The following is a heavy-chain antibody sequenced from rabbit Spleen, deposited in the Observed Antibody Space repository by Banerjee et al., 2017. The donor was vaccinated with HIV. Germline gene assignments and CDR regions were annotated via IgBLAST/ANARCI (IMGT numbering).Heavy chain of an antibody. D-gene: IGHD1-1*01. J-gene: IGHJ4*01. Sequence: LEESGGGLVQPEGSLTLTCKASGFDFSSTIMWWVRQAPGKGLEWIGCIYVSVGSTWYASWVNGRFTISSHNAQNTLYLQLNSLTAADTATYFCSRNSDSSGVAFDLWGQGTLVTVS. CDR3: SRNSDSSGVAFDL. CDR1: GFDFSSTI. CDR2: IYVSVGST. V-gene: IGHV1S47*01.